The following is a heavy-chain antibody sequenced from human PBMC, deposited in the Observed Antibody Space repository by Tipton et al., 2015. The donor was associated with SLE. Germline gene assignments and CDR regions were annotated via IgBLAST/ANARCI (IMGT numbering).Heavy chain of an antibody. D-gene: IGHD6-13*01. J-gene: IGHJ6*02. CDR3: ARAGSSWLYGMDV. V-gene: IGHV4-34*01. CDR2: INHSGST. CDR1: GGSFSGYY. Sequence: TLSLTCAVYGGSFSGYYWSWIRQPPGKGLEWIGEINHSGSTNYNPSLKSRVTISVDTSKNQFSLKLSSVTAADTAVYYCARAGSSWLYGMDVWGQGTTVTVSS.